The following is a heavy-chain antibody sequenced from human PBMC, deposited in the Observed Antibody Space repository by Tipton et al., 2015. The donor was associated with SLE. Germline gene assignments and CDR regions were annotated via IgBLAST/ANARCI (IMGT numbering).Heavy chain of an antibody. J-gene: IGHJ6*03. V-gene: IGHV4-34*01. CDR3: ARGDGRWELYYMDV. D-gene: IGHD1-26*01. CDR2: INHSGST. CDR1: GRSFSGYY. Sequence: TLSLTCAVYGRSFSGYYWSWIRQPPGKGLEWIGEINHSGSTAYNPSLKSRVTISLDASKNQFSLKLSSVTAADTAVYYCARGDGRWELYYMDVWGKGTTVTVSS.